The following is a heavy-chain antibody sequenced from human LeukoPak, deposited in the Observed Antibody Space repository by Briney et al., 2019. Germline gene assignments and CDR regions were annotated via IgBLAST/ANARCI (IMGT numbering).Heavy chain of an antibody. Sequence: ASVKVSCKASGYTFTSYDINWVRQATGQGLEWMGWMNPNSGNTGYAQRFRGRVTMTRNTSISTAYMELSSLRSEDTAVYYCARGRGYSYGFHYWGQGTLVTVSS. CDR1: GYTFTSYD. V-gene: IGHV1-8*01. D-gene: IGHD5-18*01. CDR2: MNPNSGNT. J-gene: IGHJ4*02. CDR3: ARGRGYSYGFHY.